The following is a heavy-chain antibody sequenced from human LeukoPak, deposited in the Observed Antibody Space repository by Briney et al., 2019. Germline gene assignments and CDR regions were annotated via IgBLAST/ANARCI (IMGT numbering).Heavy chain of an antibody. CDR2: IRFDGSKD. CDR1: GFTFRRFA. CDR3: ARDSFYSQDFDY. J-gene: IGHJ4*02. D-gene: IGHD4-11*01. V-gene: IGHV3-30*02. Sequence: GGSLRLSCAASGFTFRRFAMDWVRQAPGKGLEWVAFIRFDGSKDYYADSVKGRFTISRDNAKNSLYLQMNSLRAEDTAVYYCARDSFYSQDFDYWGQGTLVTVSS.